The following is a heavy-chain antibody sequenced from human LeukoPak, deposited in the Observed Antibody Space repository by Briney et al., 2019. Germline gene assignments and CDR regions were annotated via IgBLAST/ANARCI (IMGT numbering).Heavy chain of an antibody. CDR2: ISYDGSNK. CDR1: GFTFSSYA. CDR3: ARDRRVTIFGVDVFDY. J-gene: IGHJ4*02. V-gene: IGHV3-30-3*01. Sequence: GGSLRLSCAASGFTFSSYAMHWVRQAPGKGLEWVAVISYDGSNKYYADSVKGRFTISRDNSKNTLYLQMNSLRAEDTAVYYCARDRRVTIFGVDVFDYWGQGTLVTVSS. D-gene: IGHD3-3*01.